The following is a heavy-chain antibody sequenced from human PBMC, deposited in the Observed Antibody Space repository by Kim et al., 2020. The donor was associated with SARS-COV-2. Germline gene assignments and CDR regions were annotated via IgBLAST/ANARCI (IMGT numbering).Heavy chain of an antibody. CDR1: GGSISSSSYY. V-gene: IGHV4-39*01. J-gene: IGHJ5*02. CDR3: ARQAILVVTDNHH. CDR2: IYYSGST. Sequence: SETLSLTCTVSGGSISSSSYYWGWIRQPPGKGLEWIGSIYYSGSTYYNPSLKSRVTISVDTSKNQFSLKLSSVTAADTAVYYCARQAILVVTDNHHWGQGTLVTVSS. D-gene: IGHD2-21*02.